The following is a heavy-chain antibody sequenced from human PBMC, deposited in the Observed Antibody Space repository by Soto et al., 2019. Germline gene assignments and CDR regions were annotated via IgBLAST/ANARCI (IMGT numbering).Heavy chain of an antibody. Sequence: PSETLSLTCAVYGGSFSGYYWSWIRQPPGKGLEWIGEINHSGSTNYNPSLKSRVTISVDTSKNQFSLKLSSVTAADTAVYYCARGGYAGYMDVWGKGTTVTGSS. J-gene: IGHJ6*03. CDR3: ARGGYAGYMDV. CDR2: INHSGST. CDR1: GGSFSGYY. D-gene: IGHD5-12*01. V-gene: IGHV4-34*01.